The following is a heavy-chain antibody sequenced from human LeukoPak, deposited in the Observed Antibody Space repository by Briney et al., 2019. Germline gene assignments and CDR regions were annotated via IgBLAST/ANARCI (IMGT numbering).Heavy chain of an antibody. CDR2: ISSSSSTI. Sequence: PGGSLRLSCAASGFTFSSYEMNWVRQAPGKGLEWVSYISSSSSTIYYADSVKGRFTISRDNAKNSLYLQMNSLRAEDTAVYYCASQLGYCSGGSCLNAFDIWGQGTMVTVSS. CDR1: GFTFSSYE. D-gene: IGHD2-15*01. V-gene: IGHV3-48*03. J-gene: IGHJ3*02. CDR3: ASQLGYCSGGSCLNAFDI.